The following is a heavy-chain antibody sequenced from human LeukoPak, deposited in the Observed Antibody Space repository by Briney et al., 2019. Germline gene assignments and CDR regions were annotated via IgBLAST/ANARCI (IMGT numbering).Heavy chain of an antibody. D-gene: IGHD6-19*01. CDR2: ISYDGSNK. J-gene: IGHJ4*02. Sequence: PGGSLRLSCAASGFTFSSYAMSWVRQAPGKGLEWVAVISYDGSNKYYADSVKGRFTISRDNSKNTLYLQMNSLRAEDTAVYYCARDIDSSGWYNLDYWGQGTLVTVSS. CDR3: ARDIDSSGWYNLDY. CDR1: GFTFSSYA. V-gene: IGHV3-30-3*01.